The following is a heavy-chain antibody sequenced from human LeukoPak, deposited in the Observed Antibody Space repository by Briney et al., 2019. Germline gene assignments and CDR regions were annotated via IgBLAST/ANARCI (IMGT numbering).Heavy chain of an antibody. Sequence: HGESLKNSCKGSGYSFTSYWIGWVRQMPGKGLEWMGIIYPGDSDTRYSPSFQGQVTISADKSISTAYLQWSSLKASDTAMYYCARGKYNWNDGWDYWGQGTLVTVSS. CDR1: GYSFTSYW. J-gene: IGHJ4*02. CDR2: IYPGDSDT. D-gene: IGHD1-20*01. CDR3: ARGKYNWNDGWDY. V-gene: IGHV5-51*01.